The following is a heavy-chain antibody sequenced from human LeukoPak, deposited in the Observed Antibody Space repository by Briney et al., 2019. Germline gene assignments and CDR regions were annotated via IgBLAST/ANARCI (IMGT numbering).Heavy chain of an antibody. Sequence: SETLSLTCTVSGGSISSGSYYWSWIRQPAGKGLEWIGRIYTSGSTNYNPSLKSRVTISVDTSKNQFSLKLSSVTAADTAVYYCARVRRGYKGPKEDYMDVWGKGTTVIVSS. J-gene: IGHJ6*03. CDR1: GGSISSGSYY. D-gene: IGHD2-2*02. CDR3: ARVRRGYKGPKEDYMDV. V-gene: IGHV4-61*02. CDR2: IYTSGST.